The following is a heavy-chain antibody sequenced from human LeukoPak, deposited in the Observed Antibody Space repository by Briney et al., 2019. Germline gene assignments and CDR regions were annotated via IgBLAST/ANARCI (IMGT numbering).Heavy chain of an antibody. CDR2: ISSSGSTI. D-gene: IGHD3-16*01. Sequence: GGSLRLSCAASGFTFSSYEMNWVRQAPGKGLEWVSYISSSGSTIYYADSVKGRFTISRDNAKNSLYLQMNSLRAEDTAVYYCAREGLGGPPYYYYYYMDVWGKGTTVTISS. CDR3: AREGLGGPPYYYYYYMDV. V-gene: IGHV3-48*03. J-gene: IGHJ6*03. CDR1: GFTFSSYE.